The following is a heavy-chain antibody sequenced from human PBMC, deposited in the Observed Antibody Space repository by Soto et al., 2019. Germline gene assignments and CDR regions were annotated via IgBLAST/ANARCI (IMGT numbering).Heavy chain of an antibody. V-gene: IGHV3-15*01. CDR1: GFTFSNAW. Sequence: GGSLRLSCAASGFTFSNAWMSWVRQAPGKGLEWVGRIKSKTDGGTTDYAAPVKGRFTISRDDSKNTLYLQMNSLKTEDTAVYYCTTDPTYYDILTGRGLDYWGQGTLVTVSS. D-gene: IGHD3-9*01. J-gene: IGHJ4*02. CDR3: TTDPTYYDILTGRGLDY. CDR2: IKSKTDGGTT.